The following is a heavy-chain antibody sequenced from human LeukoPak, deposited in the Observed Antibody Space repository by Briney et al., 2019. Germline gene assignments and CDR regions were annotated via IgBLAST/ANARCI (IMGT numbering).Heavy chain of an antibody. D-gene: IGHD6-19*01. J-gene: IGHJ4*02. V-gene: IGHV3-30*03. CDR3: ARDSSGWYDY. CDR2: ISYDGSNK. Sequence: GGSLRLSCAASGFTFSSYGMHWVRQAPGKGLEWVAVISYDGSNKYYADSVKGRFTISRDNAKNSLYLQMNSLRDEDTAVYYCARDSSGWYDYWGQGTLVTVSS. CDR1: GFTFSSYG.